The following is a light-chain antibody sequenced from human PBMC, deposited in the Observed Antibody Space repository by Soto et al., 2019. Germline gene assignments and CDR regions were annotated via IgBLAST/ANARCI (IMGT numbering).Light chain of an antibody. Sequence: SALTQPPSASGSPGQPVTISCTRTSSDVGSYNVVSWYQQHPGKATKLMIYEGSKRPSGVSNRFSGSKSGNTASLTIPGLQAGDEADYYCCSYAGSSTSLYVFGTGTKVTVL. CDR2: EGS. CDR1: SSDVGSYNV. V-gene: IGLV2-23*01. CDR3: CSYAGSSTSLYV. J-gene: IGLJ1*01.